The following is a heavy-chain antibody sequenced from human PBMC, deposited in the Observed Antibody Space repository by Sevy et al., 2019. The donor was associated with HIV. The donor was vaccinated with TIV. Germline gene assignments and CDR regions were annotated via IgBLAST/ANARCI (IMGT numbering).Heavy chain of an antibody. CDR3: ARAAPAQYSSRGGYFDY. V-gene: IGHV3-74*01. CDR1: GFTFSSYW. CDR2: INSDGSST. Sequence: GGSLRLSCAASGFTFSSYWMHWVRQAPGKGLVWVSRINSDGSSTSYADSVKGRFTISRDNAKNTLYLQMNSLRAEDTAVYYCARAAPAQYSSRGGYFDYWGQGTLVTDSS. D-gene: IGHD6-13*01. J-gene: IGHJ4*02.